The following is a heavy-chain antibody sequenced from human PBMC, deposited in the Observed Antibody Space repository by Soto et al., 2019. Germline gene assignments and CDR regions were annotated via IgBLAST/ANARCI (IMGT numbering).Heavy chain of an antibody. V-gene: IGHV3-30*03. J-gene: IGHJ4*02. CDR1: GFTFSTFA. CDR3: DSSGW. Sequence: QVQLVESGGGVVQPGRSLRLSCAASGFTFSTFAMHWVRQAPGKGLEWVAVISNDGITKYYAESVKGRFTISRDNSKNALYLEMDSLRTEETGGYYADSSGWWGQGHRVTVSS. D-gene: IGHD6-19*01. CDR2: ISNDGITK.